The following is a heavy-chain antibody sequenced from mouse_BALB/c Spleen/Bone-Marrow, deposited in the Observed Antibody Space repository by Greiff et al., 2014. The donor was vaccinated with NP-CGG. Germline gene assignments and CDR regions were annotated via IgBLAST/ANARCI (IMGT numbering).Heavy chain of an antibody. CDR3: ARGDYYGSSSFAY. D-gene: IGHD1-1*01. J-gene: IGHJ3*01. CDR2: INPYNGGT. Sequence: VQLKHSGPELVKPGASMKISCKASGYSFTGYTINWVKQSHGKNLEWIGLINPYNGGTSYNQKFKGKATLTVDKSSSTAYMELLSLTSEDSAVYYCARGDYYGSSSFAYWGQGTLVTVSA. V-gene: IGHV1-26*01. CDR1: GYSFTGYT.